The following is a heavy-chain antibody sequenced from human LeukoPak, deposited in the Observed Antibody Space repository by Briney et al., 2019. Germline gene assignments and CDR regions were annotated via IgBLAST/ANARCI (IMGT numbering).Heavy chain of an antibody. CDR1: GGSISSYY. J-gene: IGHJ6*03. D-gene: IGHD3-10*01. V-gene: IGHV4-59*01. Sequence: SETLSLTCTVSGGSISSYYWSWIRQPPGKGLEWIGYIYYSGSTNYNPSLKSRVTISVDTSKNQFSLKLSSVTAADTAVYYCARLTMXRGPPPYYYYYYYMDVWGKGTTVTVSS. CDR2: IYYSGST. CDR3: ARLTMXRGPPPYYYYYYYMDV.